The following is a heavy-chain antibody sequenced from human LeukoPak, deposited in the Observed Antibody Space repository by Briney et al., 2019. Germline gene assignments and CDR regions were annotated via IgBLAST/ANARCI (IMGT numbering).Heavy chain of an antibody. D-gene: IGHD3-22*01. CDR1: GYTFTSYG. J-gene: IGHJ4*02. Sequence: ASVKVSCKASGYTFTSYGISWVRQAPGQGLEWMGWISAYNGNTNYAQKLQGRVTMTTDTSTSTAYMELRSLRSDDTAVYYCARTPPPPRYYYDSSGYYFIDYWGQGTLVTVSS. CDR2: ISAYNGNT. V-gene: IGHV1-18*01. CDR3: ARTPPPPRYYYDSSGYYFIDY.